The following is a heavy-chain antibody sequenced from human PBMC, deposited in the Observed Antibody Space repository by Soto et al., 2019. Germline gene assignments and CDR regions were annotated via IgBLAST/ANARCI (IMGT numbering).Heavy chain of an antibody. V-gene: IGHV3-23*01. CDR3: ARRKSQSSGCFDY. D-gene: IGHD6-19*01. J-gene: IGHJ4*02. CDR1: GFTFNSYA. CDR2: ITESGDST. Sequence: GGSLRLSCAASGFTFNSYAMGWVRQAPGQGLQYVSSITESGDSTYYADSVKGRFTISRDNSKNTLYLQMNSLRAEDTALYYCARRKSQSSGCFDYWGQGTLVTVSS.